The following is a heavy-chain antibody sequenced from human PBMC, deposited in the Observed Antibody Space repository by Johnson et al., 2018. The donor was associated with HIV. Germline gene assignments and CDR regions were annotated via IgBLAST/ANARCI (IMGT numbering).Heavy chain of an antibody. V-gene: IGHV3-30-3*01. Sequence: QVQLVESGGGVVQPGRSLRLSCAASGFTFSSFAMHWVRQTPGKGLEWVAVISYDGNNKYYAESVKGRFTISRDNSKNTRYLQMNSLRAEDTAVYYCARQSSYYDSGMAYLPVAFDIWGQGTMVTVSS. D-gene: IGHD3-10*01. CDR2: ISYDGNNK. CDR3: ARQSSYYDSGMAYLPVAFDI. CDR1: GFTFSSFA. J-gene: IGHJ3*02.